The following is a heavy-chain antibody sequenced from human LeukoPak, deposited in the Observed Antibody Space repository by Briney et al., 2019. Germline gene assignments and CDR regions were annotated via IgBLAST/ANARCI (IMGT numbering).Heavy chain of an antibody. CDR2: IYTSGST. Sequence: SETLSLTCTVSGGSISRYYWSWIRQPAGKGLEWIGRIYTSGSTNYNPSLKSRVTMLVDTSKNQFSLKLSSVTAADTAVYYCARQHRYCSSTSCDTYYYYYMDVWGKGTTVTVSS. J-gene: IGHJ6*03. CDR1: GGSISRYY. CDR3: ARQHRYCSSTSCDTYYYYYMDV. V-gene: IGHV4-4*07. D-gene: IGHD2-2*01.